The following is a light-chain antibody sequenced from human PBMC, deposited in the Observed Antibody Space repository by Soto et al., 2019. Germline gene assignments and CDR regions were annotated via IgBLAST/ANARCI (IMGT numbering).Light chain of an antibody. CDR3: GTWDSSLSAGV. Sequence: QSVLTQPPSVSEAPGQKVTISCSGSSYNIGNNYVSWYQQLPGTAPKLLIYDNNKRPSGIPDRFSGSKSGTSATLGISGLQTGDEADYYCGTWDSSLSAGVFGGGTKLNVL. V-gene: IGLV1-51*01. CDR2: DNN. CDR1: SYNIGNNY. J-gene: IGLJ2*01.